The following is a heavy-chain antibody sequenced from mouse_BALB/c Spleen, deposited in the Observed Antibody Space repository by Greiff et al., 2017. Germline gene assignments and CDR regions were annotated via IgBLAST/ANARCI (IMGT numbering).Heavy chain of an antibody. CDR2: ISSGGSYT. J-gene: IGHJ2*01. V-gene: IGHV5-6-4*01. CDR1: GFTFSSYT. CDR3: TRRGEFDY. Sequence: DVKLVESGGGLVKPGGSLKLSCAASGFTFSSYTMSWVRQTPEKRLEWVATISSGGSYTYYPDSVKGRFTISRDNAKNTLYLQMSSLKSEDTAMYYCTRRGEFDYWGQGTTLTVSS.